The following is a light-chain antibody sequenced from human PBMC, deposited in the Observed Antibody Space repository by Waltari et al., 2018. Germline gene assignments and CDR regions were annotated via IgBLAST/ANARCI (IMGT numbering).Light chain of an antibody. CDR3: NSRDSSGNHWV. Sequence: SSELTQDPAVSVALGQTVRITCQGDSLRSYYASWYQQKPGQAPVLVIYGKNKRPSGIPDRFAGSSSGNTASLTITGAQAEDEADSYCNSRDSSGNHWVFGGGTKLTVL. V-gene: IGLV3-19*01. CDR1: SLRSYY. CDR2: GKN. J-gene: IGLJ3*02.